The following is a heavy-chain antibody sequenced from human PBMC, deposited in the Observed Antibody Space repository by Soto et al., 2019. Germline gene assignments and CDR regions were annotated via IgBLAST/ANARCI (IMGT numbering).Heavy chain of an antibody. D-gene: IGHD6-6*01. CDR1: GGSISSYY. Sequence: KTSETLSLTCTVSGGSISSYYWSWIRQPPGKGLEWIGYIYYSGSTNYNPSLRSRVTISVDTSKNQFSLKLSSVTAADTAVYYCARDIEQDDGSSSKASSYYYGMDVWGQGTTVTVSS. V-gene: IGHV4-59*01. CDR2: IYYSGST. J-gene: IGHJ6*02. CDR3: ARDIEQDDGSSSKASSYYYGMDV.